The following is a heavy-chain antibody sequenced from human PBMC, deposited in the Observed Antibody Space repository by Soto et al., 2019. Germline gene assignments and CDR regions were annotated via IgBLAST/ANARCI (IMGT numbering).Heavy chain of an antibody. CDR1: GGSISSDIHY. D-gene: IGHD3-10*01. V-gene: IGHV4-39*01. J-gene: IGHJ3*02. CDR2: IYYSGRT. CDR3: ARHTDCGSGSSCLGSDNMDTDAFDI. Sequence: SETLSLTCTVSGGSISSDIHYWGWIRQPPGKGLEWIGTIYYSGRTYYNPSLRSRVTISVDTSKNQFSLRLTSVTAADTAVYYCARHTDCGSGSSCLGSDNMDTDAFDIWAQGTMVT.